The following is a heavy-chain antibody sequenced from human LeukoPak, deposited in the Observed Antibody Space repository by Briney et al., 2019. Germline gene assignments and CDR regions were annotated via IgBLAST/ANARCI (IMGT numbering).Heavy chain of an antibody. J-gene: IGHJ4*02. V-gene: IGHV3-23*01. CDR1: GFTFSSSA. CDR2: ISNNGGYT. CDR3: AKRSSSWDIDY. Sequence: GGSLRLSCAASGFTFSSSAMSWVRQAPGKGLEWVSAISNNGGYTYYADSVQGRFTISRDNSKNTLYLQMNSLRAEDTAVYYCAKRSSSWDIDYWGQGTLVTVPS. D-gene: IGHD6-13*01.